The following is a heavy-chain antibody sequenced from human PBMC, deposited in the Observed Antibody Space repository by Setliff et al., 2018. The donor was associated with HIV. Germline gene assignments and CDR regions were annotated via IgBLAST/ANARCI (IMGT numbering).Heavy chain of an antibody. CDR1: GGSMSSYY. D-gene: IGHD5-12*01. Sequence: PSETLSLTCTVSGGSMSSYYWSWIRQPPGKGLEWIGYIYYTGSTNYNPSLKSRVTISVDTSKTQFSLKLSSVTAADTAVYYCARGSGYFLTAYFDSLGQGALVTVSS. CDR3: ARGSGYFLTAYFDS. V-gene: IGHV4-59*01. CDR2: IYYTGST. J-gene: IGHJ4*02.